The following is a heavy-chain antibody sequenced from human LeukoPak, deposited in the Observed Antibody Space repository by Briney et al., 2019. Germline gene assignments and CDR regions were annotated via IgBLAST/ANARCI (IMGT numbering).Heavy chain of an antibody. CDR2: INHSGST. Sequence: SETLSLTCAVYGGSFSGYYWSWIRQPPGKGLEWIGEINHSGSTNYNPSLKSRVTISVDTSKNQFSLKLSSVTAADTAVYYCARVGVVWFGELLYDYWGQGTLVTASS. V-gene: IGHV4-34*01. J-gene: IGHJ4*02. CDR3: ARVGVVWFGELLYDY. D-gene: IGHD3-10*01. CDR1: GGSFSGYY.